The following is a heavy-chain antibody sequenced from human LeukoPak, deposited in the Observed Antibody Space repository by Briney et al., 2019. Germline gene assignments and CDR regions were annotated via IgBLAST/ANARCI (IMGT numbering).Heavy chain of an antibody. CDR2: ISSSGSTI. V-gene: IGHV3-48*03. CDR3: ARDPWGGYFDY. J-gene: IGHJ4*02. D-gene: IGHD3-16*01. CDR1: GFTFSSYE. Sequence: PGGSLRLSCAASGFTFSSYEMNWVRQAPGKGLXWVSYISSSGSTIYYADSVKGRFTISRDNAKNSLYLQMNSLRAEDTAVYYCARDPWGGYFDYWGQGTLVTVSS.